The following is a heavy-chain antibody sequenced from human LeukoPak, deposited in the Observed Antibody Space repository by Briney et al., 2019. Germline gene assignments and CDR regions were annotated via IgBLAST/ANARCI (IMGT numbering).Heavy chain of an antibody. CDR2: ISSSSRTI. V-gene: IGHV3-48*01. J-gene: IGHJ3*02. CDR3: ARGRQNSGSYSDAFDI. CDR1: GFTFSSYS. Sequence: GGSLRLSCAASGFTFSSYSMNWVRQAPGKGLEWVSYISSSSRTIYYADSVKGRFTISRDNAKNSLSLQMNSLRAEDTAVYYCARGRQNSGSYSDAFDIWGQGTVVTVSS. D-gene: IGHD1-26*01.